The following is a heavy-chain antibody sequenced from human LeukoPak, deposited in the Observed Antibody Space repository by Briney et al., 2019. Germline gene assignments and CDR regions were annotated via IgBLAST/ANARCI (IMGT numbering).Heavy chain of an antibody. D-gene: IGHD3-10*01. Sequence: GGSLRLSCAASGFTFSSYWMSWVPQAPGKGLEWVSAISGSGGNTYYADSVKGRFTISRDNSKNTLYLQMNSLTAEDTAVYYCAKGSDMVRGVYDASDIWGQGTMVTVSS. CDR3: AKGSDMVRGVYDASDI. CDR1: GFTFSSYW. J-gene: IGHJ3*02. V-gene: IGHV3-23*01. CDR2: ISGSGGNT.